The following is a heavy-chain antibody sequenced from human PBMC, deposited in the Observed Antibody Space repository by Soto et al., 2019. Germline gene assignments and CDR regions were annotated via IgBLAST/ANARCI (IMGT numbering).Heavy chain of an antibody. Sequence: VDSVKVSCKASGGTFSSYAISWVRQAPGQGLEWMGGIIPIFGTANYAQKFQGRVTITADESTSTAYMELSSLRSEDTAVYYCARVARVGATDGYYYGMDVWGQGTTVTVYS. J-gene: IGHJ6*02. CDR1: GGTFSSYA. CDR2: IIPIFGTA. V-gene: IGHV1-69*13. CDR3: ARVARVGATDGYYYGMDV. D-gene: IGHD1-26*01.